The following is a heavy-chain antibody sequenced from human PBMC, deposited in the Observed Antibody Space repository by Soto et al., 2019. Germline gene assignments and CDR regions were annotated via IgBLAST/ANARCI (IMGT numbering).Heavy chain of an antibody. J-gene: IGHJ4*02. V-gene: IGHV4-59*10. D-gene: IGHD5-18*01. CDR3: ARAAYNYGPFDY. Sequence: PSAPLCLTCAFYGLSFSGYYWILLRPPPGKGLEWIGHINTSGTTNYNPSFKSRVTMSLDTSQNQFSLRLTSVTAADTAVYYCARAAYNYGPFDYWGQGTLVTVSS. CDR2: INTSGTT. CDR1: GLSFSGYY.